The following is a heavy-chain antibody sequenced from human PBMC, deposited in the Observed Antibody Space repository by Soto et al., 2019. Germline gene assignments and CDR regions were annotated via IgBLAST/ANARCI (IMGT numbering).Heavy chain of an antibody. J-gene: IGHJ4*02. D-gene: IGHD3-16*02. CDR2: IIPIFGTA. CDR3: AREGLGELSCFDY. Sequence: SVKVSCKASRGTFISYDIIFLPHAPGQGLEWMGGIIPIFGTANYAQKFQGRVTITADESTSTAYMELSSLRSEDTAVYYCAREGLGELSCFDYSGPGTLVPVS. V-gene: IGHV1-69*01. CDR1: RGTFISYD.